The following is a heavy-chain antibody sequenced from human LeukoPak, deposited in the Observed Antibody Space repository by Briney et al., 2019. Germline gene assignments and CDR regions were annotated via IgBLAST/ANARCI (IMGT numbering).Heavy chain of an antibody. Sequence: GGSLRLSCAASGFTFRTYTMNWVRQAPGKGLEWVSGVYGVGSTYYADSVKGRFTISRDNSKNTLYLQMNSLRAEDTAVYYCAALTTRYYFDYWGQGTLVTVSS. J-gene: IGHJ4*02. D-gene: IGHD4-11*01. CDR3: AALTTRYYFDY. V-gene: IGHV3-53*01. CDR1: GFTFRTYT. CDR2: VYGVGST.